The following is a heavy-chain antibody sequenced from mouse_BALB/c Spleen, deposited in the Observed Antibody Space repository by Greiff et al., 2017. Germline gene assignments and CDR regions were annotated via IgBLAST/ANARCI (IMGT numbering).Heavy chain of an antibody. CDR2: IWSGGST. CDR1: GFSLTSYG. J-gene: IGHJ1*01. CDR3: ARRQPPLGYFDV. V-gene: IGHV2-2*02. D-gene: IGHD6-1*01. Sequence: QVHVKQSGPGLVQPSQSLSITCTVSGFSLTSYGVHWVRQSPGKGLEWLGVIWSGGSTDYNAAFISRLSISKDNSKSQVFFKMNSLQANDTAIYYCARRQPPLGYFDVWGAGTTVTVSS.